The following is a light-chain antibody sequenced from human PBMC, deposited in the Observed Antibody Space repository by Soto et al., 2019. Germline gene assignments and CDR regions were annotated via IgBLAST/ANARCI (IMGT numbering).Light chain of an antibody. Sequence: DIQMTQSPSTLSGSVGDRVTITCRASQTISSWLAWYQQKPGKAPKLLIYKASSLESGVPSRFSGTGSGTEFTLTISSLQPDDFATYYCQQDNSYSTWTCGSGPKV. CDR3: QQDNSYSTWT. V-gene: IGKV1-5*03. J-gene: IGKJ1*01. CDR2: KAS. CDR1: QTISSW.